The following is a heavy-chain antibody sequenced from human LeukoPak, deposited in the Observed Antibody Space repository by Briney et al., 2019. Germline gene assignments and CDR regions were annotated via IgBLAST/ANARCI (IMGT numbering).Heavy chain of an antibody. CDR2: ITTNGRST. J-gene: IGHJ4*02. CDR3: AKEVLGYFDF. CDR1: GFTFSNYA. Sequence: GGSLRLSCAASGFTFSNYAMSWVRQAPGKGLEWVSAITTNGRSTYYADSVKGWFTISRDNSKDTLYLQMNNLRAEDTALYYCAKEVLGYFDFWGQGTQVTVSS. D-gene: IGHD4/OR15-4a*01. V-gene: IGHV3-23*01.